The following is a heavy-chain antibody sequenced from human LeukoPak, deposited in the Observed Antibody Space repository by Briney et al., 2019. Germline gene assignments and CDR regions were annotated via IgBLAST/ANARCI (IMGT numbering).Heavy chain of an antibody. Sequence: SQTLSLTCTVSGGSISSGSYYWSWIRQPAGKGLEWIGRIYTSGSTNYNPSLKSRVTISVDTSKNQFPLKLSSVTAADTAVYYCARGSIGTSIFGVVILDYWGQGTLVTVSS. CDR3: ARGSIGTSIFGVVILDY. CDR1: GGSISSGSYY. D-gene: IGHD3-3*01. V-gene: IGHV4-61*02. J-gene: IGHJ4*02. CDR2: IYTSGST.